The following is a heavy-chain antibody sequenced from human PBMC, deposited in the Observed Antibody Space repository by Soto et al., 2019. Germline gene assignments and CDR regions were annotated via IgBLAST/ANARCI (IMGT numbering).Heavy chain of an antibody. CDR2: ISAYNGNT. D-gene: IGHD2-15*01. Sequence: ASVKVSCKASGFTFASSAIQWVRQARGQGLEWMGWISAYNGNTNYAQKLQDRVTMTTDTSTSTAYMELRSLRSDDTAVYYCARHCSGGSCYLWFDPWGQGTLVTVS. CDR3: ARHCSGGSCYLWFDP. J-gene: IGHJ5*02. CDR1: GFTFASSA. V-gene: IGHV1-18*01.